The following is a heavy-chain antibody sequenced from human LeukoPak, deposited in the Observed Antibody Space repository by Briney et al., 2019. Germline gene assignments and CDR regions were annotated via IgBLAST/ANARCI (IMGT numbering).Heavy chain of an antibody. J-gene: IGHJ4*02. CDR1: GFSFSSFG. CDR3: SRDPRGIALAGTYDY. V-gene: IGHV3-30*03. D-gene: IGHD6-19*01. Sequence: GTSLRLSCAASGFSFSSFGMHWDRQAPGKGLEWVAVISYDGNKKYYGDSVKGRFTISRDNSMNTLYLKVNSLRADDKAVYYCSRDPRGIALAGTYDYWGQGILVTVSS. CDR2: ISYDGNKK.